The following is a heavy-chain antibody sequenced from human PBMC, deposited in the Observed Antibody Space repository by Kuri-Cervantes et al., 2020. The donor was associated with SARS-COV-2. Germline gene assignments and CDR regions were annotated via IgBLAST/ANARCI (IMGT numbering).Heavy chain of an antibody. V-gene: IGHV3-74*01. D-gene: IGHD5-12*01. CDR1: GFTFRGSW. CDR2: ISDDGTNI. J-gene: IGHJ4*02. CDR3: ARDQGGYGPTTIDY. Sequence: GGSLRLSCAASGFTFRGSWMHWVRQVPGGGLVWLSRISDDGTNIIYADSVRGRFAISRDNAENTLYLQMSSLRAEDTAVYYCARDQGGYGPTTIDYWGQGTPVTDSS.